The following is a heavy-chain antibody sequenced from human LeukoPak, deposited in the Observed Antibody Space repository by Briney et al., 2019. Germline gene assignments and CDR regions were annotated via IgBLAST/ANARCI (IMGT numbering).Heavy chain of an antibody. CDR1: GYTFTGYY. V-gene: IGHV1-2*02. J-gene: IGHJ4*02. D-gene: IGHD3-9*01. CDR2: INPNSGGT. Sequence: ASVKVSCKASGYTFTGYYMHWMRQAPGQGLEWMGWINPNSGGTNYAQKFQGRVTMTRDTSISTAYMELSRLRSDDTAVYYCATMPDILTGYYMSYWGQGTLVTVSS. CDR3: ATMPDILTGYYMSY.